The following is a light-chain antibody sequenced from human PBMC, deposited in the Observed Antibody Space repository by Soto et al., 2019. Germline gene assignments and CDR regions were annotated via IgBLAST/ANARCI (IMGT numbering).Light chain of an antibody. CDR1: DDITNY. CDR2: DAS. J-gene: IGKJ4*01. V-gene: IGKV1-9*01. CDR3: QHLSRYPST. Sequence: IQLTQSPSSLSASVGDRVTVTCRASDDITNYLAWYQQKAGKAPKLLIYDASTLYSGVPSRVSGSGYGTHLTLTISGLQPEDFATYYCQHLSRYPSTFGGVPKG.